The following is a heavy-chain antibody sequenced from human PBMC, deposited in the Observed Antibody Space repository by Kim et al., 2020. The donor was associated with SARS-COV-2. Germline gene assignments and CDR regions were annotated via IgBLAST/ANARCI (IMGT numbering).Heavy chain of an antibody. CDR1: GGTFSSYA. Sequence: SVKVSCKASGGTFSSYAISWVRQAPGQGLEWMGGIIPIFGTANYAQKFQGRVTITADESTSTAYMELSSLRSEDTAVYYCARDLYSYGPFFDYWGQGTLVTVSS. D-gene: IGHD5-18*01. J-gene: IGHJ4*02. CDR3: ARDLYSYGPFFDY. CDR2: IIPIFGTA. V-gene: IGHV1-69*13.